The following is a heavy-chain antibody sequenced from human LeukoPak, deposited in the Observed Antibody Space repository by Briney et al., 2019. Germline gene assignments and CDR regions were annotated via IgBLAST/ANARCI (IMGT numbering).Heavy chain of an antibody. V-gene: IGHV1-69*13. CDR1: GGTFSSYA. J-gene: IGHJ4*02. Sequence: SVKVSCKASGGTFSSYAISWVRQAPGQGLEWMGGIIPIFGTANYAQKFQGRVTITADESTSTAYMELSSLRSEDTAVYYCAGQKDPRPIDYWGQGTLITVSS. CDR3: AGQKDPRPIDY. CDR2: IIPIFGTA.